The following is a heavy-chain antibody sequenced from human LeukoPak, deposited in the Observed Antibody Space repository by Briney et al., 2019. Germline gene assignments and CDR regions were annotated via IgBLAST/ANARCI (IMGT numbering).Heavy chain of an antibody. Sequence: VASVKVSCKASGYTFTSYGISGVRQAPGQGLEWMGWISPYNGNTNYAQKVQGRVTMTTDTSTTTAYMELRSLRSDDTAVYYCARAGNRGTYYPGYADFWGQGTLVTVSS. D-gene: IGHD3-22*01. CDR3: ARAGNRGTYYPGYADF. J-gene: IGHJ4*02. CDR2: ISPYNGNT. CDR1: GYTFTSYG. V-gene: IGHV1-18*01.